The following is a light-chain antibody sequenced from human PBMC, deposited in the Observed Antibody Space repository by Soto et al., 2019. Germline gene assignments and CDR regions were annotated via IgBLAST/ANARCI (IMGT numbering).Light chain of an antibody. CDR3: SSYAGSNNLV. CDR1: SSDVGGYNY. Sequence: QSALTQPPSASGSPGQSVTIYCIGTSSDVGGYNYVSWYQQHPGKAPKLMIYEVSKRPSGVPDRFSGSKSGNTASLTVSGLQAEDEADYYCSSYAGSNNLVFGGGTKVTVL. J-gene: IGLJ3*02. CDR2: EVS. V-gene: IGLV2-8*01.